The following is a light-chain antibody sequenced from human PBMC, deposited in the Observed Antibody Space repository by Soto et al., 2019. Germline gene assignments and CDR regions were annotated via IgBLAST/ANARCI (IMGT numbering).Light chain of an antibody. CDR2: DVS. J-gene: IGLJ2*01. Sequence: QSALTQPASVSGSPGQSITISCTGSSSDVGTYDYVSWYQQHPGKAPKLMIFDVSTRPSGVSTRFSGSKSGNTASLTISGLQAEDEADYYCSSSTTTNTVVFGGGTKLTVL. CDR1: SSDVGTYDY. V-gene: IGLV2-14*03. CDR3: SSSTTTNTVV.